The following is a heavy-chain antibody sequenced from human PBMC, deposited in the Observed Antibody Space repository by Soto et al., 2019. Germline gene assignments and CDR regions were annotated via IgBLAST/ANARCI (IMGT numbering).Heavy chain of an antibody. J-gene: IGHJ4*02. V-gene: IGHV1-18*01. CDR1: GYTFTSYG. CDR3: ARVSGSITMIVVVTPALDY. Sequence: ASVKVSCKASGYTFTSYGISWVRQAPGQGLEWKGWISAYNGNTNYAQKIQGRVTMTTDTSTSTAYMELRSLRSDDTAVYYCARVSGSITMIVVVTPALDYWGQGTLVTVSS. D-gene: IGHD3-22*01. CDR2: ISAYNGNT.